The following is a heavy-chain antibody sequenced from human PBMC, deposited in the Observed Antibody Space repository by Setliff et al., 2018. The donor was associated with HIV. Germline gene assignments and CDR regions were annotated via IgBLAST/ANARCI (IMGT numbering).Heavy chain of an antibody. Sequence: PGGSLRLSCAASGFTFSSFAMHWVRQAPGKGLEWVSGISGSGYGTFYADSVKGRFTISRDNSKSTLYLQMNGLRAEDTAVYYCAKEDRILFYWGQGTLVTVSS. D-gene: IGHD2-15*01. CDR2: ISGSGYGT. V-gene: IGHV3-23*01. CDR1: GFTFSSFA. CDR3: AKEDRILFY. J-gene: IGHJ4*02.